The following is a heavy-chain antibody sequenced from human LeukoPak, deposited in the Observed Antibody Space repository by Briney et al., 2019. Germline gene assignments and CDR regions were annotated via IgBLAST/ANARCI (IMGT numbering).Heavy chain of an antibody. J-gene: IGHJ4*02. CDR2: TRNKANSYTT. Sequence: PGGSLRLSCAASGFTFSDHYMDWVRQAPGKGLEWVGRTRNKANSYTTEYAASVKGRFTISRDDSKNSLYLQMNSLKTEDTAVYYCARRGFYSGSYLLPDYWGQGTLVTVSS. V-gene: IGHV3-72*01. CDR1: GFTFSDHY. CDR3: ARRGFYSGSYLLPDY. D-gene: IGHD1-26*01.